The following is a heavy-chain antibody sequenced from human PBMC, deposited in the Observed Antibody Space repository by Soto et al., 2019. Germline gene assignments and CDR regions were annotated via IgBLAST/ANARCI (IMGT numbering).Heavy chain of an antibody. CDR1: GGSISSGDYY. CDR3: GEHQGYSGPTYVY. V-gene: IGHV4-30-4*01. CDR2: IYYTGST. D-gene: IGHD5-12*01. Sequence: SETLSLTCTVSGGSISSGDYYWSWIRQSPGKGLEWIGHIYYTGSTYYNPSLKSRVTISVDTSKNQFSLKLSSVTAADTAVYYWGEHQGYSGPTYVYWGQGTLVTVSS. J-gene: IGHJ4*02.